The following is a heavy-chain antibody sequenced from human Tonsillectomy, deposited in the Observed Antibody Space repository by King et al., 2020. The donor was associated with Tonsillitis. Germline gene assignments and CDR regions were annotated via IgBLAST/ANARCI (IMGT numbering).Heavy chain of an antibody. Sequence: MQLQESGPGLVKPSETLSLTCAVSGYSISSGYYWGWIRQPPGKGLEWIGSIYHSGSTYYNPSLKSRVTISVDTSKNQFSLKLSSVTAADTAVYYCARFPRYDILTGLLYYYGMDVWGQGTTVTVSS. CDR2: IYHSGST. V-gene: IGHV4-38-2*01. CDR1: GYSISSGYY. D-gene: IGHD3-9*01. J-gene: IGHJ6*02. CDR3: ARFPRYDILTGLLYYYGMDV.